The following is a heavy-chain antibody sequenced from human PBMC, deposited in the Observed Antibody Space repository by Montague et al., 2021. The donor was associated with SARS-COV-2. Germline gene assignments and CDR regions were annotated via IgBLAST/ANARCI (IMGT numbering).Heavy chain of an antibody. CDR2: IKQDGSEK. V-gene: IGHV3-7*01. D-gene: IGHD1-26*01. CDR1: GFTFSHYA. Sequence: SLRLSCAASGFTFSHYAMHWVRQAPGKGLDCLANIKQDGSEKYYVASVQGRFTISRDNAKNSLYLQTNSLRAEDTAVYYCARDLWEGALDYYYYYGRDVWGQGTTVTVS. CDR3: ARDLWEGALDYYYYYGRDV. J-gene: IGHJ6*02.